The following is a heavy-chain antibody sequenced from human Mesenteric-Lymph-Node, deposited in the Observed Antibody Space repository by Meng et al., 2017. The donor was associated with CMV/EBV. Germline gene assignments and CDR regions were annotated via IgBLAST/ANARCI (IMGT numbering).Heavy chain of an antibody. Sequence: GGSLRLSCAASGFTFSSYAMHWVRQAPGKGLEWVTVISYDGSNKYYADSVKGRFSIFRDNSKNTVYLQMNSVRTEDTAVYKCARDRKQLVTYYFNGMDVWGQGTTVTVSS. CDR3: ARDRKQLVTYYFNGMDV. J-gene: IGHJ6*02. CDR1: GFTFSSYA. D-gene: IGHD6-6*01. V-gene: IGHV3-30-3*01. CDR2: ISYDGSNK.